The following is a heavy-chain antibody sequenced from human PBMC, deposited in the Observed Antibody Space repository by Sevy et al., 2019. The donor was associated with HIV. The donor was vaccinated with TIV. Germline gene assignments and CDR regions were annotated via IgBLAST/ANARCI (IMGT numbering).Heavy chain of an antibody. CDR1: GFTFSSYA. CDR2: ISYDGSNK. D-gene: IGHD1-26*01. J-gene: IGHJ5*02. CDR3: ARDSGAP. Sequence: GSLRLSCAASGFTFSSYAMHWVRQAPGKGLEWVAVISYDGSNKYYADSVKGRFTISRDNSKNTLYLQMNSLRAEDTAVYYCARDSGAPWGQGTLVTVSS. V-gene: IGHV3-30-3*01.